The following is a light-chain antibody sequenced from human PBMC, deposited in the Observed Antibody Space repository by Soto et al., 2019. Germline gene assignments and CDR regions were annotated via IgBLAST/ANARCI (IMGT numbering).Light chain of an antibody. J-gene: IGLJ2*01. Sequence: QPVLTQPPSVSGAPGQRVTISCTGSSSNIGAGYDVHWYQQLPGTAPKLLIYDNSDRPSGVPDRFSGSKSGTSASLAITGLQAEDEADYYCQSYDITLSGSVFGGGTKLTVL. CDR3: QSYDITLSGSV. CDR1: SSNIGAGYD. CDR2: DNS. V-gene: IGLV1-40*01.